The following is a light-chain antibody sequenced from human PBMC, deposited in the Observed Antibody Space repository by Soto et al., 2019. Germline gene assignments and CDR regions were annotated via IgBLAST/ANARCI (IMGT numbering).Light chain of an antibody. J-gene: IGKJ4*01. V-gene: IGKV1-5*03. CDR2: RAS. CDR3: QQHSNYTIT. CDR1: RNIGSW. Sequence: DIQMTQSPSTLSASVGDRVTITCRASRNIGSWLAWYQQKAGKAPNLLIYRASILETGVPSRLTGSASGTEFTLTISSLQPDDFATYYCQQHSNYTITFGGGTKVE.